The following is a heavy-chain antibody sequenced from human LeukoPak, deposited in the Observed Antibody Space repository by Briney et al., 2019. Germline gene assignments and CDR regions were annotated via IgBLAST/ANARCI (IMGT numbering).Heavy chain of an antibody. CDR1: GFTFNNYW. Sequence: PGGSLRLSCAASGFTFNNYWMTWVRQAPGMGLEWVANIKQDGSEKYYVDSVKGRSTISRDIAKNSLNLQMNSLRAEDTAVYYCARDRPQQWLVRGQRGYYYYMDVWGKGTTVTVSS. D-gene: IGHD6-19*01. V-gene: IGHV3-7*01. CDR2: IKQDGSEK. CDR3: ARDRPQQWLVRGQRGYYYYMDV. J-gene: IGHJ6*03.